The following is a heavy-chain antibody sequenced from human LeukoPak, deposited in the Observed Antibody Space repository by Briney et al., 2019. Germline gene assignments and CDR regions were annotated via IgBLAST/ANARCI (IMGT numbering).Heavy chain of an antibody. CDR1: GYTFTSYG. D-gene: IGHD6-13*01. J-gene: IGHJ6*03. V-gene: IGHV1-18*01. CDR2: ISAYNGNT. Sequence: ASVKVSCKASGYTFTSYGISWVRQAPGQGLEWMGWISAYNGNTNYAQKLQGRVTMTTDTSTSTAYMELRSLRSDDTAVYYCARAGSSWFMKYYYYYMDVWGKGTTVTISS. CDR3: ARAGSSWFMKYYYYYMDV.